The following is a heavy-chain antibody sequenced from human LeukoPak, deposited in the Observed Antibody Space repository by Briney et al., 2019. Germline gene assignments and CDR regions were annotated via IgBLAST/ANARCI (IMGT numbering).Heavy chain of an antibody. Sequence: GRSLRLSCAASGFTFSSYGMHWVRQAPGKGLEWVAVISYDGSNKYYADSVKGRFTISRDNSKNTLYLQMNSLRAEDTAVYYCAKDRSGGVNHYFDYWGQGTLVTDSS. CDR1: GFTFSSYG. V-gene: IGHV3-30*18. CDR2: ISYDGSNK. D-gene: IGHD6-25*01. J-gene: IGHJ4*02. CDR3: AKDRSGGVNHYFDY.